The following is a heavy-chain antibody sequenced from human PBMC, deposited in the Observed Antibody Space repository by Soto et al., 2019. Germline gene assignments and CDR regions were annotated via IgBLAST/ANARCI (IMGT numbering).Heavy chain of an antibody. CDR1: GGSISSYY. V-gene: IGHV4-59*01. J-gene: IGHJ6*02. CDR2: IYYSGST. Sequence: QVQLQESGPGLVKPSETLSLTCTVSGGSISSYYCSWIRQPPGKGLEWIGYIYYSGSTNYNPSLKSRVTISVDTSKNQFSLQLSSVTAADTAVYYCARDRSASAIPIAVAGNYYYYGMDVWGQGTTVTVSS. CDR3: ARDRSASAIPIAVAGNYYYYGMDV. D-gene: IGHD6-19*01.